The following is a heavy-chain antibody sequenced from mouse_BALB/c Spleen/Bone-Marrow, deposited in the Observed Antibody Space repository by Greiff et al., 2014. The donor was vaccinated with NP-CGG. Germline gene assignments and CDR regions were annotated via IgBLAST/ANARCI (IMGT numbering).Heavy chain of an antibody. CDR3: ARDDYYARDY. J-gene: IGHJ4*01. CDR1: GFTFTDYY. Sequence: DVKLVESGGGLVQPGGSLRLSCATSGFTFTDYYMSWVRQPPGKALEWLGFIRNKANGYTTEYSASVRGRFTISRDNSQSILYLQMNTLRAEDSATYYCARDDYYARDYWGQGTSVTVSS. CDR2: IRNKANGYTT. V-gene: IGHV7-3*02.